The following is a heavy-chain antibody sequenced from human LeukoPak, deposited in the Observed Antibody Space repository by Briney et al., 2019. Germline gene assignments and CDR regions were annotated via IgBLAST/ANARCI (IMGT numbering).Heavy chain of an antibody. Sequence: ASVKVSCKASGYTFTGYYMHWVRQAPGQGLEWMGWINPNSGGTNYAQKFQGRVTMTTDTSTSTAYMELRSLRSDDTAVYYCVREENWFDPWGQGTLVTVSS. CDR1: GYTFTGYY. J-gene: IGHJ5*02. CDR3: VREENWFDP. CDR2: INPNSGGT. V-gene: IGHV1-2*02.